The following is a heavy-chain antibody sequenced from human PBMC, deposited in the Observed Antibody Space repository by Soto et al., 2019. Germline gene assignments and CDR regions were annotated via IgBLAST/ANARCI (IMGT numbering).Heavy chain of an antibody. CDR1: GFTVSSNY. CDR3: ATEVVDSSVSFQY. D-gene: IGHD6-6*01. J-gene: IGHJ1*01. Sequence: GGSLRLSCAASGFTVSSNYMSWVRQAPGKGLEWVSVIYTGGSTSYADFVKGRFTISRDNSKNTLYLQMNSLRAEDTAVYYCATEVVDSSVSFQYWGQGTLVTVSS. V-gene: IGHV3-53*01. CDR2: IYTGGST.